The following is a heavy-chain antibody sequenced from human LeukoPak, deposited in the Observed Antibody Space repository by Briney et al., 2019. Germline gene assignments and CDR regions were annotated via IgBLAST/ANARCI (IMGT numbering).Heavy chain of an antibody. CDR3: ARGPEYMSPFDY. J-gene: IGHJ4*02. D-gene: IGHD1-14*01. CDR1: VLTLTLYL. Sequence: GGSLRLSCAHSVLTLTLYLLDSVRPAPARGVECVVNIKQDGSDKHYVDSVKGRLTISRDNAKNSLYLQMNSLRAEDTAVYYCARGPEYMSPFDYCGQGALITVSS. V-gene: IGHV3-7*01. CDR2: IKQDGSDK.